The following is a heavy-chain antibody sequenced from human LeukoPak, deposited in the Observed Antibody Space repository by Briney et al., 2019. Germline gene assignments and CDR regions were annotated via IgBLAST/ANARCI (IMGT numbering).Heavy chain of an antibody. CDR2: IRYDGSNK. J-gene: IGHJ6*03. V-gene: IGHV3-30*02. CDR1: GFTFSSYG. D-gene: IGHD3-3*01. CDR3: AKDHYDFWSGYNYYYYYYVDV. Sequence: GGSLRLSCAASGFTFSSYGMHWVRQAPGKGLEWVAFIRYDGSNKYYADSVKGRFTISRDNSKNTLYLQMNSLRAEDTAVYYCAKDHYDFWSGYNYYYYYYVDVWGKGTTVTVSS.